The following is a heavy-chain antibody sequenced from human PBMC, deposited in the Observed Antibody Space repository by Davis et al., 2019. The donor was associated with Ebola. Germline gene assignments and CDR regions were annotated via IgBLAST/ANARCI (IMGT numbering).Heavy chain of an antibody. D-gene: IGHD1-1*01. V-gene: IGHV1-2*02. CDR3: ARDQNTITTSWLDP. Sequence: ASVKVSCKASGGTFSSYAISWVRQAPGQGLEWMGWINPNSGGTNYAQKFQGRVSMTRDTSISTAYMELSSLRSDDTAVYYCARDQNTITTSWLDPWGQGTLVTVSS. J-gene: IGHJ5*02. CDR1: GGTFSSYA. CDR2: INPNSGGT.